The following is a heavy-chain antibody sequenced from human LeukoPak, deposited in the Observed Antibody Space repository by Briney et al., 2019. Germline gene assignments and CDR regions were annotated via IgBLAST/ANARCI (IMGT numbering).Heavy chain of an antibody. CDR1: GFTFSSYA. CDR3: AKGRYYPKDFFDY. V-gene: IGHV3-30*18. CDR2: ISYDGTNK. D-gene: IGHD3-10*01. J-gene: IGHJ4*02. Sequence: GRSLRLSCAASGFTFSSYAMHWVRQAPGKELEWVAVISYDGTNKYYADSVKGRFNISRDNSKNTVYLQMNSLRAEDTAVYYCAKGRYYPKDFFDYWGQGTLVTVSS.